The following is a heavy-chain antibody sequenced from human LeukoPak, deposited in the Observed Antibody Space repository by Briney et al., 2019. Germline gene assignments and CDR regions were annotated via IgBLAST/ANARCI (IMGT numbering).Heavy chain of an antibody. J-gene: IGHJ4*02. Sequence: GASVKVSRKSSGYTFTDYYMHWVRQAPGPGLGWMGWMNPNGGGTNYAQSFQGRVTMTRDTSSGTAYMELSSLISDDTAIYYCARENNSGWYRKAAFDYWGQGTLVTVTS. CDR3: ARENNSGWYRKAAFDY. D-gene: IGHD6-19*01. CDR1: GYTFTDYY. V-gene: IGHV1-2*02. CDR2: MNPNGGGT.